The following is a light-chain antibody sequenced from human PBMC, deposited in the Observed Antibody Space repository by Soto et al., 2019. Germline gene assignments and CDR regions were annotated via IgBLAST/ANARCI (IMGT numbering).Light chain of an antibody. Sequence: AIRLTQSPSSLSASVGDSVTITCRASQGIRDDLAWFQQSPGKAPKVLIYATANLQSGVPSRFSGSGSGTDFTLTVSSLQPEDFATYYCLQHYDFPPTFGQGTKVE. V-gene: IGKV1-6*01. CDR2: ATA. J-gene: IGKJ1*01. CDR3: LQHYDFPPT. CDR1: QGIRDD.